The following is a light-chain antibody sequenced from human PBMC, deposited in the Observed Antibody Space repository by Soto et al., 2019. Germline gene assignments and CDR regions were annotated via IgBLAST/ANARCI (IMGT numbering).Light chain of an antibody. CDR1: QTINTY. CDR2: AAS. V-gene: IGKV1-39*01. J-gene: IGKJ3*01. CDR3: QQTYSNSIT. Sequence: DIPLTQSPSSLSASVGDRVTITCRASQTINTYLNWYQQKPGKAPKLLIYAASNLQGGVPSRLSGSGSGTDFTLTISNLQLEDFATYYCQQTYSNSITFGPGTRVDLQ.